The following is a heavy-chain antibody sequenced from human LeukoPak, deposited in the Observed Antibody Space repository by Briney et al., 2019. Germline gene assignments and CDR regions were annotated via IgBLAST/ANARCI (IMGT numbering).Heavy chain of an antibody. J-gene: IGHJ6*02. CDR3: ASIVVVPAAASYYYYGMDV. Sequence: ASVKVSCKASGYTFTSYGISWVRQAPGQGLEWMGWISAYNGNTNYAQKLQGRVTMTTDTSTSTAYMELRSLRSDDTAVYYCASIVVVPAAASYYYYGMDVWGQGTTVTVSS. D-gene: IGHD2-2*01. CDR2: ISAYNGNT. V-gene: IGHV1-18*01. CDR1: GYTFTSYG.